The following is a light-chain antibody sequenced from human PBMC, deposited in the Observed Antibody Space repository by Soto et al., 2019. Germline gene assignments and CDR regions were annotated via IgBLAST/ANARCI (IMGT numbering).Light chain of an antibody. V-gene: IGKV1-9*01. CDR3: QQINSYPVS. Sequence: DVQLTQSPAFLSASVGDKVTITCRASQDISSHLAWYQQKPGKPPNLLIYSASTLQNGVPSRFSGSGSGTDFTLTISSLQPEDFATYFCQQINSYPVSFGGGTKVEIK. J-gene: IGKJ4*01. CDR1: QDISSH. CDR2: SAS.